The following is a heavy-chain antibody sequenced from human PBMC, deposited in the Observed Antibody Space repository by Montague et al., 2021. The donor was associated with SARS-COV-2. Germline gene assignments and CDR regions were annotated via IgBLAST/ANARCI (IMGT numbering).Heavy chain of an antibody. V-gene: IGHV4-4*07. CDR1: GGSISSYY. J-gene: IGHJ6*02. CDR3: ARDERYFDWSHCYYYGMDV. CDR2: IYTSGST. Sequence: SETLSLTCTVSGGSISSYYWSWIRQPAGKGLEWIGRIYTSGSTNYNPSLKSRVTMSVDTSKNQFSLKLSSVTAADTAVYYCARDERYFDWSHCYYYGMDVWGQGTTVTVSS. D-gene: IGHD3-9*01.